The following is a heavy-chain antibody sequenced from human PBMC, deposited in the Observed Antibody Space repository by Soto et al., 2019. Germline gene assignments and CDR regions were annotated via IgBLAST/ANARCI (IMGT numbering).Heavy chain of an antibody. CDR3: ARNYYDSGGGFDY. J-gene: IGHJ4*02. V-gene: IGHV3-53*01. D-gene: IGHD3-22*01. CDR2: IYSGGST. CDR1: GFTFSNYA. Sequence: PEGSLRLSCAASGFTFSNYAMSWVRQASGKGLEWVSVIYSGGSTYYADSVKGRFTISRDNSKNTLYLQMNSLRAEDTAVYYCARNYYDSGGGFDYWGQGTLVTVSS.